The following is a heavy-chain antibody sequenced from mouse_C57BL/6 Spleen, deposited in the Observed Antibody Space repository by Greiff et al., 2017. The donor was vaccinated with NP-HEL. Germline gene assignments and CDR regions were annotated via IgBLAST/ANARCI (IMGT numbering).Heavy chain of an antibody. CDR2: ILPGSGST. CDR1: GYTFTGYW. Sequence: QVQLQQSGAELMKPGASVKLSCKATGYTFTGYWIEWVKQRPGHGLEWIGEILPGSGSTNYNEKFKGKATFTADTSSNTAYMQLSSLSTEDSAIYYCARGAYDYAAGYYYALDYWGQGTSVTASS. CDR3: ARGAYDYAAGYYYALDY. V-gene: IGHV1-9*01. D-gene: IGHD2-4*01. J-gene: IGHJ4*01.